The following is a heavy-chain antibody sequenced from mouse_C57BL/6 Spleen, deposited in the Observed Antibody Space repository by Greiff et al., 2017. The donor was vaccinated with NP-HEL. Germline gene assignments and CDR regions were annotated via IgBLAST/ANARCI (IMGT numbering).Heavy chain of an antibody. Sequence: VHVKQSGAELVRPGASVKLSCTASGFNIKDYYMHWVKQRPEQGLEWIGRIDPEDGDTEYAPKFQGKATMTADTSSNTAYLQLSSLTSEDTAVYYCTTSGYGPMDYWGQGTSVTVSS. D-gene: IGHD1-1*02. CDR1: GFNIKDYY. J-gene: IGHJ4*01. CDR3: TTSGYGPMDY. V-gene: IGHV14-1*01. CDR2: IDPEDGDT.